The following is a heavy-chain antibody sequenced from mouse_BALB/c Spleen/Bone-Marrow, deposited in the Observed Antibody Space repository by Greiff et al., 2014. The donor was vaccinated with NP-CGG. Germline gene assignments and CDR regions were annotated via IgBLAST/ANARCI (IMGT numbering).Heavy chain of an antibody. Sequence: EVQLQQSGPELVKPGASVKMSCKASGYTFTSYLMHWVKQKPGQGLEWIGYINPYNDGTKYNEKFKGKATLTSDESSSTAYMELSSLTSEDSAVYYCARGGNYWYFDVWGAGTTVTVSS. V-gene: IGHV1-14*01. CDR1: GYTFTSYL. CDR3: ARGGNYWYFDV. J-gene: IGHJ1*01. CDR2: INPYNDGT. D-gene: IGHD2-1*01.